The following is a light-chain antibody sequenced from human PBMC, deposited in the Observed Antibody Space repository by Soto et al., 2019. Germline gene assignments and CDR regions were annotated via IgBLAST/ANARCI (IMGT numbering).Light chain of an antibody. CDR3: QQYENLPT. CDR1: QNINNY. J-gene: IGKJ5*01. Sequence: IQMTHSPSSLSASVGERGTVTVQASQNINNYLNWYQQKPGRAPKLLIYDASNLEAGVPSRFRGSGSGTDFTFTISRLQPEDIATYYCQQYENLPTFGQGTRLEIK. V-gene: IGKV1-33*01. CDR2: DAS.